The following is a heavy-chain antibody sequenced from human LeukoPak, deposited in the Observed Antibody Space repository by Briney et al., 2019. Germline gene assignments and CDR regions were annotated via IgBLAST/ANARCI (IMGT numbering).Heavy chain of an antibody. J-gene: IGHJ6*02. CDR2: VKRDGSET. D-gene: IGHD3-10*01. Sequence: PGGSLRLSCAASGFTFTTYYMTWVRQAPGRGLEWVASVKRDGSETYYMESVKGRFTISRDNAKNSVQLQMNSLRAEDTAVYYCARDGSLSVWGQGTTVTVSS. CDR1: GFTFTTYY. V-gene: IGHV3-7*01. CDR3: ARDGSLSV.